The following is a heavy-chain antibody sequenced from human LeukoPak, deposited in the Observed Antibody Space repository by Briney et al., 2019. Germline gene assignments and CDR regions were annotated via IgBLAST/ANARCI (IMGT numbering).Heavy chain of an antibody. V-gene: IGHV1-46*01. Sequence: ASVKVSCKASGYTFTSYYMHWVRQAPGQGLEWMGIINPSGGSTSYAQKFQGRVTMTRDMSTSTVYMELSSLRSEDTAVYYCARGGLTYYYDSSGYSSFDYWGQGTLVTVST. CDR3: ARGGLTYYYDSSGYSSFDY. D-gene: IGHD3-22*01. CDR1: GYTFTSYY. CDR2: INPSGGST. J-gene: IGHJ4*02.